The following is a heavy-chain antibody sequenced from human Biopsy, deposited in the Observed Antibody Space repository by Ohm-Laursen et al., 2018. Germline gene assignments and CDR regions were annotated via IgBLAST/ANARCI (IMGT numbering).Heavy chain of an antibody. J-gene: IGHJ2*01. CDR3: ARDRGYYSDRTVPGYFDL. CDR1: GDSISSYY. D-gene: IGHD3-22*01. Sequence: PSLTLSLTCTVSGDSISSYYWSWIPQPPGKGLQWIGYVYYTGSTDYNPSLQSRVTISVDTSKNHFSLRLRSVTPADTAIYYCARDRGYYSDRTVPGYFDLWGRGTLVTVSS. V-gene: IGHV4-59*01. CDR2: VYYTGST.